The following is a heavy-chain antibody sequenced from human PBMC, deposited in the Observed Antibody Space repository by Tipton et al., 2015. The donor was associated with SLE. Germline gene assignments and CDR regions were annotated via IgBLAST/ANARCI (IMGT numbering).Heavy chain of an antibody. D-gene: IGHD1-26*01. CDR3: AGYSGNYIDY. J-gene: IGHJ4*02. Sequence: TLSLTCTVSGGSISSTSYYWGWIRQSPGTGLEWIGYIYYTGSTNYNPSLKSRVTMSIDTSRNQFSLKLSSVTAADTAVYHCAGYSGNYIDYWSQGTLVTVSS. V-gene: IGHV4-61*05. CDR1: GGSISSTSYY. CDR2: IYYTGST.